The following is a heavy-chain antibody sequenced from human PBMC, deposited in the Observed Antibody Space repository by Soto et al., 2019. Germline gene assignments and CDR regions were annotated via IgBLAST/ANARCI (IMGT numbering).Heavy chain of an antibody. CDR3: ATGHYDSSGYYYFDY. D-gene: IGHD3-22*01. CDR1: GYTLTELS. V-gene: IGHV1-24*01. Sequence: GSVKVSCKVSGYTLTELSMHWVRQAPGKGLEGMGGFDPEDGETIYAQKFQGRVTMTEDTSTDTAYLELSSLRSEDTAVYYCATGHYDSSGYYYFDYWGQGTLVTVSS. CDR2: FDPEDGET. J-gene: IGHJ4*02.